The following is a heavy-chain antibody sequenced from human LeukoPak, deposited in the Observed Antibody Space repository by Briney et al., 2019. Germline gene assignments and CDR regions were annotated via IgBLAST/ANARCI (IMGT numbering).Heavy chain of an antibody. Sequence: GGSLRLSCAASGFTFSSYAMHWVRQAPGKGLEWVAVISKDGSDEYYADSVKGRFTVSRDPSKNSLYLQMNNLRGEDTAIYYCARAAPVRGVTFFDYWGQGTLITVSS. CDR3: ARAAPVRGVTFFDY. J-gene: IGHJ4*02. CDR1: GFTFSSYA. D-gene: IGHD3-10*01. V-gene: IGHV3-30*04. CDR2: ISKDGSDE.